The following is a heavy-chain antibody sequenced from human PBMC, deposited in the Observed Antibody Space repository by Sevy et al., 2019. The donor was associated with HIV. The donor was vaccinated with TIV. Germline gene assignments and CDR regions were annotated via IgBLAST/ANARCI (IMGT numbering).Heavy chain of an antibody. V-gene: IGHV4-39*01. CDR2: IYYSGST. D-gene: IGHD5-18*01. J-gene: IGHJ4*02. CDR3: ARLPRAGIQLWFFDY. CDR1: GGSISSSSYY. Sequence: SETLSLTCTVSGGSISSSSYYWGWIRQPPGKGLEWIGSIYYSGSTYYNPSLKSRVTICVDTSKNQFSLKLSSVTAADTAVYYCARLPRAGIQLWFFDYWGQGTLVTVSS.